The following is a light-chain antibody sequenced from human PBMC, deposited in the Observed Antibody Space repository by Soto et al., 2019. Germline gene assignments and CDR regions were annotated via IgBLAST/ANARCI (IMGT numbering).Light chain of an antibody. J-gene: IGLJ3*02. V-gene: IGLV4-69*01. Sequence: QTVVTQPPSASASLGASVKLTCTLSSGHNSYAIAWHQQQTEKGPRYLMKLNSDGSHSKGDGIPDRFSGSSSGAERYLPISSLQSEDEADYYCQTWSTDIRVFGGGTKLTVL. CDR2: LNSDGSH. CDR1: SGHNSYA. CDR3: QTWSTDIRV.